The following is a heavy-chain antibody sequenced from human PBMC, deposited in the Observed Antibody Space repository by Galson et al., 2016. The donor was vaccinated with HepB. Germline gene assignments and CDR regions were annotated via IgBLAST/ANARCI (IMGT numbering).Heavy chain of an antibody. D-gene: IGHD4-23*01. J-gene: IGHJ2*01. CDR1: GASISSGGFF. V-gene: IGHV4-31*03. CDR2: IYYSGST. Sequence: TLSLTCTVSGASISSGGFFWSWIRRHPVKGLEWIGYIYYSGSTYYNPSLKSRVTMSVDTSKNHFSLKLSSVTAADTAVYFCARTTVVTPQLYWYFDLWGRGTLVTVSS. CDR3: ARTTVVTPQLYWYFDL.